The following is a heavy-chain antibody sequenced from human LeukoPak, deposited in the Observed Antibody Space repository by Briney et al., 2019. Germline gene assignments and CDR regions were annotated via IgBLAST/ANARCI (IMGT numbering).Heavy chain of an antibody. CDR3: ARGRRYYDSSARGDAFDI. V-gene: IGHV4-34*01. CDR2: INHSGST. D-gene: IGHD3-22*01. J-gene: IGHJ3*02. CDR1: GGSFSGYY. Sequence: SETLSLTCAVYGGSFSGYYWSWIRQPPGKGLEWIGEINHSGSTNYNPSLKSRVTISVDTSKNQFSLKLSSVTAADTAVYYCARGRRYYDSSARGDAFDIWGQGTMVTVSS.